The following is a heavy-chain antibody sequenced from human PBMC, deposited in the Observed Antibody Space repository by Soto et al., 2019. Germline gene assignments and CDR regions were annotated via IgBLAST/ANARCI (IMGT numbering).Heavy chain of an antibody. V-gene: IGHV1-69*13. CDR1: GGTFSSYA. CDR2: IIPIFGTA. D-gene: IGHD1-26*01. Sequence: SVKVSCKASGGTFSSYAISWARQAPGQGLEWMGGIIPIFGTANYAQKFQGRVTITADESTSTAYMELSSLRSEDTAVYYCASLIVGARSDYWGQGTLVTVSS. CDR3: ASLIVGARSDY. J-gene: IGHJ4*02.